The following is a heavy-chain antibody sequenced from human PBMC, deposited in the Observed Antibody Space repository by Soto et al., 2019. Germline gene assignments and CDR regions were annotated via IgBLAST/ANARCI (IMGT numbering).Heavy chain of an antibody. CDR3: ARGGNYDFWSGFGDINWFDP. D-gene: IGHD3-3*01. CDR1: GGSISSGGYS. CDR2: IYHSGST. V-gene: IGHV4-30-2*01. Sequence: ASETLSLTCAVSGGSISSGGYSWSWIRQPPGKGLEWIGYIYHSGSTYYNPSLKSRVTISVDRSKNQFSLKLSSVTAADTAVYYCARGGNYDFWSGFGDINWFDPWGQGTLVTVS. J-gene: IGHJ5*02.